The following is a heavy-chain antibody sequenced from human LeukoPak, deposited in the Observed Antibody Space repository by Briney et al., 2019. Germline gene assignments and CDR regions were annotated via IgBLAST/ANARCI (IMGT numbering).Heavy chain of an antibody. CDR1: GYTFTGYY. V-gene: IGHV1-2*02. D-gene: IGHD2-15*01. Sequence: ASVKVSCKASGYTFTGYYMHWVRQAPGQGLEWMGWINPNSGGTNYAQKFQGRVTMTRDTSISTAYMELSRLRSGDTAVYYCASEGVVAATTDFDYWGQGTLVTVSS. CDR2: INPNSGGT. CDR3: ASEGVVAATTDFDY. J-gene: IGHJ4*02.